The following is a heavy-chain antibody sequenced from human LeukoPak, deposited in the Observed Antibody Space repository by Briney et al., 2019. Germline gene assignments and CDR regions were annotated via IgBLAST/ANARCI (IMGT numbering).Heavy chain of an antibody. CDR2: IYYSGST. Sequence: SETLSLTCTVSGGSISSYYWSWIRQPPGKGLEWIGYIYYSGSTNYNPSLKSRVTISVDTSKNQFSLKLSSVTAADTAVYYCASVSHYYYGMDVWGQGTTVTVSS. CDR1: GGSISSYY. V-gene: IGHV4-59*01. J-gene: IGHJ6*02. CDR3: ASVSHYYYGMDV.